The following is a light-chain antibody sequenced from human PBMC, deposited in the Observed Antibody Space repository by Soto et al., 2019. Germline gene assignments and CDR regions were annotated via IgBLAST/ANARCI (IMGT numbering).Light chain of an antibody. CDR1: NIGSKS. J-gene: IGLJ2*01. Sequence: SYELTQPPSVSVAPGKTARITCGGNNIGSKSVHWYQQKPGQAPVLVIYYDSDRPSGIPERFSGSNSGNTATLTISRVEAGDEADYYCQVWDSSSDHRVFRGGTKLTVL. V-gene: IGLV3-21*04. CDR3: QVWDSSSDHRV. CDR2: YDS.